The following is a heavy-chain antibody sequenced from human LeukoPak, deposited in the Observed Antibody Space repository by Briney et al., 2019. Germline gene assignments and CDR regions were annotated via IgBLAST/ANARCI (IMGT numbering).Heavy chain of an antibody. J-gene: IGHJ3*02. D-gene: IGHD3-10*01. CDR2: INPKGGGT. CDR3: AREYYGSGVGDAFDI. Sequence: GASVTVSCKASEYTFTGYYMHWVRQAPGQGLQWMGWINPKGGGTNYAEKFQGRVTMTRDTSINTAYMELSRLRSDDTAVYYCAREYYGSGVGDAFDIWGQGTMVTVPS. V-gene: IGHV1-2*02. CDR1: EYTFTGYY.